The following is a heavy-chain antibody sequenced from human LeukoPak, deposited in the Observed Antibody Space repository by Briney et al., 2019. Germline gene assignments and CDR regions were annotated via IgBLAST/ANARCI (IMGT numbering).Heavy chain of an antibody. D-gene: IGHD6-19*01. V-gene: IGHV3-23*01. CDR2: ISGSGGST. CDR3: AKGMEQWLVTELDY. Sequence: GGSLRLSCAASGFTFSSYAMSWVSQAPGKGLEWVSAISGSGGSTYYADSVKGRFTISRDNSKNTLYLQMNSLRAEDTAVYYCAKGMEQWLVTELDYWGQGTLVTVSS. J-gene: IGHJ4*02. CDR1: GFTFSSYA.